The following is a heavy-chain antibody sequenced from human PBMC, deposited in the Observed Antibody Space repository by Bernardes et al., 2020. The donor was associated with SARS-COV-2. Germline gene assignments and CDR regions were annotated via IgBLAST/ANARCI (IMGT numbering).Heavy chain of an antibody. J-gene: IGHJ6*02. CDR3: TRSLGSSSPYYYYYGMDV. V-gene: IGHV3-73*01. CDR1: GFTFSGSA. D-gene: IGHD6-6*01. Sequence: GSLRLSCAASGFTFSGSAMHWVRQASGKGLEWVGRIRSKANSYATAYAASVKGRFTISRDDSKNTAYLQMNSLKTEDTAVYYCTRSLGSSSPYYYYYGMDVWGQGTTVTVSS. CDR2: IRSKANSYAT.